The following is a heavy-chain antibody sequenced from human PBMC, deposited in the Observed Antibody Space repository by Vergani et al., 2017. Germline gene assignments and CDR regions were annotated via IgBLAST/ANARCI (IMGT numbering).Heavy chain of an antibody. CDR2: IYYSGST. D-gene: IGHD3-10*01. Sequence: QVQLQESGPGLVKPSETLSLTCTVSGGSISSYYWSWIRQPPGKGLEWIGYIYYSGSTNYNPSLKSRVTISVDTSKKQFSLKLSSVTAADTAVYYCARVGGGYYFNWFDPWGQGTLVTVSS. CDR3: ARVGGGYYFNWFDP. CDR1: GGSISSYY. J-gene: IGHJ5*02. V-gene: IGHV4-59*01.